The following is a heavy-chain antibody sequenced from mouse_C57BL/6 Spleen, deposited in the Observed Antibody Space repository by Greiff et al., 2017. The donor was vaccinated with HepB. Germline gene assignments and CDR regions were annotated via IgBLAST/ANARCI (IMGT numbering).Heavy chain of an antibody. CDR2: INPNNGGT. CDR1: GYTFTDYY. Sequence: EVQLQQSGPELVKPGASVKISCKASGYTFTDYYMNWVKQSHGKSLEWIGDINPNNGGTSYNQKCKGKATLTVDKSSSTAYMELRSLTSEDSAVYYCAREGYSNFAYWGQGTLVTVSA. J-gene: IGHJ3*01. CDR3: AREGYSNFAY. D-gene: IGHD2-5*01. V-gene: IGHV1-26*01.